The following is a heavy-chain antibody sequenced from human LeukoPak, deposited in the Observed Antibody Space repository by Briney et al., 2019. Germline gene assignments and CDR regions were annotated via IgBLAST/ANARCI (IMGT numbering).Heavy chain of an antibody. CDR2: IKQDGSEK. V-gene: IGHV3-7*01. D-gene: IGHD3-3*01. Sequence: GGSLRLSCAASGFTFSTYWMTWVRQAPGKGLEWVAIIKQDGSEKYYVDSVKGRFTLSRDNAQNSLYLQMNSLRADDTAVYYCARDRNIDFWSGYYTNYFDYWGQGTLVTVSS. J-gene: IGHJ4*02. CDR1: GFTFSTYW. CDR3: ARDRNIDFWSGYYTNYFDY.